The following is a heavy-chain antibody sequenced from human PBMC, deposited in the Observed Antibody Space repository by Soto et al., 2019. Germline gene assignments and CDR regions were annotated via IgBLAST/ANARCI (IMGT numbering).Heavy chain of an antibody. CDR2: ICYSGST. Sequence: SETLSLTCTVSGGSISSGDYYWSWIRQPPGKGLEWIGYICYSGSTYYNPSLKSRVTISVDTSKNQFSLKLSSVTAADTAVYYCARESPAAAYYFDYWGQGTLVTVSS. J-gene: IGHJ4*02. CDR1: GGSISSGDYY. CDR3: ARESPAAAYYFDY. D-gene: IGHD6-13*01. V-gene: IGHV4-30-4*01.